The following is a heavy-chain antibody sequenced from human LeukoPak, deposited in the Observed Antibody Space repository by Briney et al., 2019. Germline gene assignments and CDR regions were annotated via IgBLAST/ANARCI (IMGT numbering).Heavy chain of an antibody. V-gene: IGHV3-53*05. CDR3: AKMGTQKEIDY. J-gene: IGHJ4*02. CDR2: IYSGGST. D-gene: IGHD1-1*01. Sequence: PGGSLRLSCAASGFTVSSNYMSWVRQAPGKGLEWVSVIYSGGSTYYADSVKGRFTISRDNSKNTLYLQMNSLRAEDTAVYYCAKMGTQKEIDYWGQGTLVTVSS. CDR1: GFTVSSNY.